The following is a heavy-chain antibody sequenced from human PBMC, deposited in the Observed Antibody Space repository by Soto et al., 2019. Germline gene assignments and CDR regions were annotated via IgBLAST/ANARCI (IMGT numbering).Heavy chain of an antibody. CDR2: IKEDGSEK. CDR1: GFIFSNFW. Sequence: EVQLVESGGGLVQPGGSLRLSCAGSGFIFSNFWMSWVRQAPGKGLEWVANIKEDGSEKHSMDSVKGRFTISRDNAKNSLYLQMNSLRPEDTAVYYCARDMYTYGYGLFNFWGQGTLVNVSS. CDR3: ARDMYTYGYGLFNF. D-gene: IGHD5-18*01. J-gene: IGHJ4*02. V-gene: IGHV3-7*04.